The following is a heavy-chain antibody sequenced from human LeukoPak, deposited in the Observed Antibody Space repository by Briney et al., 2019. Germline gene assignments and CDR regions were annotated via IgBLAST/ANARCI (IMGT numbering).Heavy chain of an antibody. CDR3: AKLKETTVVRYYFDY. V-gene: IGHV3-23*01. CDR2: ISGSGGST. D-gene: IGHD4-23*01. J-gene: IGHJ4*02. Sequence: GGSLRLSCAASGFTFSSYAMSWVRQAPGKGLEWVSAISGSGGSTYYADSVKGRFTISRDNSKNTLHLQMNSLRAEDTAVYYCAKLKETTVVRYYFDYWGQGTLVTVSS. CDR1: GFTFSSYA.